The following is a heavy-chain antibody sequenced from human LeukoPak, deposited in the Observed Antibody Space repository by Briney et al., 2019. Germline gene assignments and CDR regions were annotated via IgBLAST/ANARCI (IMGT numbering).Heavy chain of an antibody. CDR1: GYTFSGYY. Sequence: ASVKVSCKASGYTFSGYYMHWVRQAPGQGLEGMGWINPKSGGTNYAQEFPGRVTMTRDTSISTAYMELSRLTSDDTAMYYCARGGPAGSGSYYNQYWGQGTLVTVSS. V-gene: IGHV1-2*02. D-gene: IGHD3-10*01. J-gene: IGHJ4*02. CDR2: INPKSGGT. CDR3: ARGGPAGSGSYYNQY.